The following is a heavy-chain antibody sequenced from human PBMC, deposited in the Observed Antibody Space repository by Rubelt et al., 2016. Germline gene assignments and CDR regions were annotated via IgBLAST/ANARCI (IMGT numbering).Heavy chain of an antibody. J-gene: IGHJ4*02. CDR2: INTETGKP. V-gene: IGHV7-4-1*02. Sequence: QVQLVQSGSELKKPGASVKVSCKASGYAFTRYPMNWVRQAPGQGLEWLGWINTETGKPTYAQGFTGRFVFSLDTSVNTAYLQIISLNADDTAVYSCARWGSTTLSPGGFYFDFWGQGTLVTVSS. CDR3: ARWGSTTLSPGGFYFDF. CDR1: GYAFTRYP. D-gene: IGHD6-13*01.